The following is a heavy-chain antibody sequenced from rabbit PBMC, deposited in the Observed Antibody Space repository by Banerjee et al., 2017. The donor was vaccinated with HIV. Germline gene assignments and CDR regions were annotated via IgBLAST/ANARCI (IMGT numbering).Heavy chain of an antibody. CDR2: IDGGGSGST. J-gene: IGHJ4*01. CDR3: ARDLAGVIGWNFNL. V-gene: IGHV1S40*01. Sequence: QSLEESGGDLVKPGASLTLTCTASGSDISSYSMSWVRQAPGKRPEWIARIDGGGSGSTWYATWAKGRFTISKTSSTTVTLQMTSLTAADTATYFCARDLAGVIGWNFNLWGPGTLVTVS. D-gene: IGHD4-1*01. CDR1: GSDISSYS.